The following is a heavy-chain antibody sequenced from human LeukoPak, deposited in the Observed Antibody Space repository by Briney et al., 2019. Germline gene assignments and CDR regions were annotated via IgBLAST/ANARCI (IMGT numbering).Heavy chain of an antibody. CDR3: SRDINWGSDAFDM. J-gene: IGHJ3*02. CDR2: IYYSGTT. V-gene: IGHV4-61*01. CDR1: GGSVISGSHY. D-gene: IGHD7-27*01. Sequence: KPSETLPLTCTVSGGSVISGSHYWTWIRQPPGKGLEWIGYIYYSGTTNYNPSLKSRVTISVDTSKNQFSLMLSSVTAADTAVYYCSRDINWGSDAFDMWGQGTMVTVSS.